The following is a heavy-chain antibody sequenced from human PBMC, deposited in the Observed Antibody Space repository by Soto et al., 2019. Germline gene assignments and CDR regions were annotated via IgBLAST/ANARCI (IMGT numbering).Heavy chain of an antibody. CDR1: GYSFTSYD. J-gene: IGHJ1*01. V-gene: IGHV1-8*01. D-gene: IGHD6-6*01. Sequence: QVQLVQSEAEVKKPGASVKVSCKASGYSFTSYDINWVRQATGQGLEWMGWMNPNSGNTGYAQKFQGRVTMTRNTSISTVYMELSSLRSEDTAVYYCARVSMGSSSEDFQHWGQGTLVTVSS. CDR3: ARVSMGSSSEDFQH. CDR2: MNPNSGNT.